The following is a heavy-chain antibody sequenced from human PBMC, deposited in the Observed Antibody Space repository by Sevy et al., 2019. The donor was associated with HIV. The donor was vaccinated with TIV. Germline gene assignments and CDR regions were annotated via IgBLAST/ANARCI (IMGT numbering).Heavy chain of an antibody. CDR3: ARDAGTGGSYMGYYFGMDV. V-gene: IGHV3-9*01. CDR1: GFTFDDHG. CDR2: VSWNGRSL. D-gene: IGHD3-10*01. Sequence: GGPLRLSCVTSGFTFDDHGMHWVREIPGKGLEWVSGVSWNGRSLGYADTVKGRFIISRDNAKKSVSLQMNSLRTEDTALYYCARDAGTGGSYMGYYFGMDVWGQGITVTVSS. J-gene: IGHJ6*02.